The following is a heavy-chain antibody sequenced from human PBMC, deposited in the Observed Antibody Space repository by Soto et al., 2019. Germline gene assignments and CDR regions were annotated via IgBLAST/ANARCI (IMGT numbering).Heavy chain of an antibody. CDR2: ISWNSGSI. Sequence: GGSLRLSCAASGFTFDDYAMHWVRQAPGKGLEWVSGISWNSGSIGYADSVKGRFTISRDNAKNSLYLQMNSLRAEDTALYYCAKGMLQWLEIDYWGQGTLVPVSS. D-gene: IGHD6-19*01. J-gene: IGHJ4*02. V-gene: IGHV3-9*01. CDR1: GFTFDDYA. CDR3: AKGMLQWLEIDY.